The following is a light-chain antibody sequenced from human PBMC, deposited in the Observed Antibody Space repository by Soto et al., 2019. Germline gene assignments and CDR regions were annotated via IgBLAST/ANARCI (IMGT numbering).Light chain of an antibody. CDR1: SSDVENYKL. V-gene: IGLV2-23*02. Sequence: QSVLNHPASVSVSPGQSVTISCTPTSSDVENYKLVSSYQQHTGKAPKLIIYEVTKRPSGVSNRFSGSKSANTASLTISGLQPEDEADYYCCSSVGSYVFGTGTKVTVL. CDR3: CSSVGSYV. CDR2: EVT. J-gene: IGLJ1*01.